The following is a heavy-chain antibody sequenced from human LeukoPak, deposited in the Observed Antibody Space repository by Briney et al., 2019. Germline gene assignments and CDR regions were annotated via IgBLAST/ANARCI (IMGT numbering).Heavy chain of an antibody. CDR2: IHPGDSKT. CDR1: GYTFRSYC. V-gene: IGHV5-51*01. CDR3: AYFGGGGFDI. D-gene: IGHD3-10*01. Sequence: GESLKISCKASGYTFRSYCIAWVRQMPGKGLEWMGIIHPGDSKTTYSPSFQGQVTISADKSITSAYLQRSRLKASDSAMYYCAYFGGGGFDIWGQGTVVSVSS. J-gene: IGHJ3*02.